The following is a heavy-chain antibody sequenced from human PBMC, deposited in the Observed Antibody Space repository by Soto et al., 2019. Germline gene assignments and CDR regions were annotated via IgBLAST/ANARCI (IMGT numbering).Heavy chain of an antibody. CDR3: AKRGTFRVSGYLDY. V-gene: IGHV3-30*18. Sequence: PGGSLRLSCAASGFTLSSYGMHWVRQAPGKGLEWVAVISYDGSNKYYADSVKGRFTISRDNSKNTLYLQMNSLRAEDTAVYYCAKRGTFRVSGYLDYWGQGTLVTVSS. D-gene: IGHD2-15*01. J-gene: IGHJ4*02. CDR2: ISYDGSNK. CDR1: GFTLSSYG.